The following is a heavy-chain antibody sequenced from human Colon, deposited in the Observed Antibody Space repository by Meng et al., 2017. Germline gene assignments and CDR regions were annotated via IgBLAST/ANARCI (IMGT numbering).Heavy chain of an antibody. D-gene: IGHD6-19*01. CDR3: AREVVVAGTRNWLDP. J-gene: IGHJ5*02. CDR1: GGSITSSDW. Sequence: QVQLQGPGPGLVKPSGTLSLTCTVSGGSITSSDWWSWVRQTPGKGLEWIGETYQNGRPNYNPSLKSRVTISVDKSKNQFSLNMTSVTAADTAVYYCAREVVVAGTRNWLDPWGQGILVTVSS. CDR2: TYQNGRP. V-gene: IGHV4-4*02.